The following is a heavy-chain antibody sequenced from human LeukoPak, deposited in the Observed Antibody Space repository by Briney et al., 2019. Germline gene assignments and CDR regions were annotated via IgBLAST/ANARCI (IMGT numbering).Heavy chain of an antibody. CDR1: GFTFSSYD. J-gene: IGHJ4*02. D-gene: IGHD6-19*01. V-gene: IGHV3-23*01. Sequence: GGSLRLSCAASGFTFSSYDMTWVRQTPGKRLEWVSSIRPSGDNTFYADSVKGRFTISRHNSKNTLYLQMNSLRAEDTAVYYCAKDRGPQWLVLPFDYWGQGTLVTVSS. CDR2: IRPSGDNT. CDR3: AKDRGPQWLVLPFDY.